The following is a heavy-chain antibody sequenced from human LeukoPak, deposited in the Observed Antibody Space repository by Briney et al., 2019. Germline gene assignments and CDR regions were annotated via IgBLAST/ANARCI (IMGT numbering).Heavy chain of an antibody. J-gene: IGHJ5*02. CDR2: INPSGGST. V-gene: IGHV1-46*01. Sequence: GASVKVSCKASGYTFTSYYMHWVRQAPGQGLEWMGIINPSGGSTSYAQKFQGRVTMTGDMSTSTDYMELSSLRSEDTAVYYCARDNSVGDTAWWFDPWGQGTLVTVSS. CDR1: GYTFTSYY. D-gene: IGHD1-26*01. CDR3: ARDNSVGDTAWWFDP.